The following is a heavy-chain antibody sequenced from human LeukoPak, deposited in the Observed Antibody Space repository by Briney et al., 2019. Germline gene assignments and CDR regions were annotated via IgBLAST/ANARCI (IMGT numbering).Heavy chain of an antibody. CDR3: ARVDPKNDY. V-gene: IGHV1-2*02. CDR2: INPDSGAT. J-gene: IGHJ4*02. Sequence: ASVKVSCKASGYTFSGYYIHWVRQAPGQGLEWMGWINPDSGATNSAQKFQGRVTMTRDTSISTAYMELSSLRSDDTALCYCARVDPKNDYWGQGTLVTVSS. CDR1: GYTFSGYY.